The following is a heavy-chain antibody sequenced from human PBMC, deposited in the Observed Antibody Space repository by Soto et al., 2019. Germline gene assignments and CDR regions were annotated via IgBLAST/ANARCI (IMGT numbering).Heavy chain of an antibody. Sequence: GGSLRLSCASSGFTFSTYGMSWVRQAPGKGLEWFSSVSYTGDTTYYADSVKGRFTISRDNSKNTLYLQMNSLRAEDTAVYYCATSRGILEWLRGDGMDVWGQGTTVTVSS. CDR2: VSYTGDTT. J-gene: IGHJ6*02. V-gene: IGHV3-23*01. CDR3: ATSRGILEWLRGDGMDV. CDR1: GFTFSTYG. D-gene: IGHD3-3*01.